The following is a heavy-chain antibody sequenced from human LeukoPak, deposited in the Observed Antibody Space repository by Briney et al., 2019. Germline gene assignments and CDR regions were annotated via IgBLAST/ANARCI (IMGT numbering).Heavy chain of an antibody. CDR3: ARHIAAAGTYYYYYYMDV. D-gene: IGHD6-13*01. Sequence: GESLKISCKGSGYSFTSYWIGWVRQMPGKGLEWMGITYPGDFDTRYSPSFQGQVTISADKSISTAYLQWSSLKASDTAMYYCARHIAAAGTYYYYYYMDVWGKGTTVTVSS. V-gene: IGHV5-51*01. CDR1: GYSFTSYW. J-gene: IGHJ6*03. CDR2: TYPGDFDT.